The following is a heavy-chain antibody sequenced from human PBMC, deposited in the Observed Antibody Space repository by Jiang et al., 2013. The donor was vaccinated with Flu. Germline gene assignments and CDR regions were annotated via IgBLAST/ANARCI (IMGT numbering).Heavy chain of an antibody. J-gene: IGHJ6*02. CDR2: TYYRSKWYN. CDR3: ARGGSSGWAYYYYGMDV. V-gene: IGHV6-1*01. Sequence: QTLSLTCAISGDSVSSNSAAWNWIRQSPSRGLEWLGRTYYRSKWYNDYAVSVKSRITINPDTSKNQFSLQLNSVTPEDTAVYYCARGGSSGWAYYYYGMDVWGQGTTVTVSS. CDR1: GDSVSSNSAA. D-gene: IGHD6-19*01.